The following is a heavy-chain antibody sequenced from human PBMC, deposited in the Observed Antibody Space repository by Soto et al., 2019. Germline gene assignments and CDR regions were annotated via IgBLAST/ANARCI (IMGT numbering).Heavy chain of an antibody. Sequence: GGSLRLSCTASGFTFGDYAMSWFRQAPGKGLEWVGFIRSKAYGGTTEYAASVKGRFTISRDDSKSIAYLQMNSLKTEDTAVYYCTRAGVATTPYYFDYWGQGTLVTVSS. D-gene: IGHD5-12*01. CDR2: IRSKAYGGTT. CDR3: TRAGVATTPYYFDY. CDR1: GFTFGDYA. J-gene: IGHJ4*02. V-gene: IGHV3-49*03.